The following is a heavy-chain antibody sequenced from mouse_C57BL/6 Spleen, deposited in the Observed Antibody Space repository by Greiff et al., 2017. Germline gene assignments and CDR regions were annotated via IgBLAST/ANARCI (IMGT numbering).Heavy chain of an antibody. D-gene: IGHD1-1*02. CDR1: GFNIKDYY. J-gene: IGHJ3*01. V-gene: IGHV14-1*01. Sequence: VHVQQPGAEHVRPGASVKLSCTASGFNIKDYYMHWVKQRPEQGLEWIGRIDPEDGDTEYAPKFQGKATLTVDTSSNTAYLQLSSLTSEDTAVYCCTTWGYGSLAWFAYWGQGTLVTVSA. CDR2: IDPEDGDT. CDR3: TTWGYGSLAWFAY.